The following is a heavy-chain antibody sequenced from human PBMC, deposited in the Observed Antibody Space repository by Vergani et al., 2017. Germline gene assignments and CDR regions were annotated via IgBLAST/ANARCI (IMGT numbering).Heavy chain of an antibody. J-gene: IGHJ4*02. V-gene: IGHV1-69*17. CDR1: GGTFTNYA. CDR3: ARGVGLEWSPGVGAFDY. Sequence: QVQLVQSGAEVKKPGSSVKVSCKASGGTFTNYAISWVRQAPGQGLEWMGGIIPIFGITNYTQNFLGRVTITADISTSTAYMELSSLRSEDTAVYYCARGVGLEWSPGVGAFDYWGQETLVTVSS. D-gene: IGHD3-3*01. CDR2: IIPIFGIT.